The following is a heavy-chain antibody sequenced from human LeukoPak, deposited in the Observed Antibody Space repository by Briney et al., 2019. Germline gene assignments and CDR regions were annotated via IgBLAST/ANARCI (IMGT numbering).Heavy chain of an antibody. Sequence: GGSLRLSCAASGFTFSNYVMNWVRQAPGKGLEWVSSISSSSSYIYYADSVKGRFTISRDNSKNTLYLQMNSLRAEDTAVYYCATYRQVMLPFESWGQGTLVTVSS. D-gene: IGHD5-18*01. J-gene: IGHJ4*02. CDR1: GFTFSNYV. CDR2: ISSSSSYI. CDR3: ATYRQVMLPFES. V-gene: IGHV3-21*04.